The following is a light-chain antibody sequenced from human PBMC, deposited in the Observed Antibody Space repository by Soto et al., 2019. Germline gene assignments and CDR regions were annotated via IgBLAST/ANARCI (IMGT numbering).Light chain of an antibody. Sequence: DIQMTQSPSSLSASVGDRVTITCQASRDISNYLHWYQYKPGKVPKLLIYDASRLETGVPSRFGGSGSGTDFTFTISSLQPEDVATYYCQQNDNLPPLTFGGGTKVEIK. J-gene: IGKJ4*01. V-gene: IGKV1-33*01. CDR1: RDISNY. CDR2: DAS. CDR3: QQNDNLPPLT.